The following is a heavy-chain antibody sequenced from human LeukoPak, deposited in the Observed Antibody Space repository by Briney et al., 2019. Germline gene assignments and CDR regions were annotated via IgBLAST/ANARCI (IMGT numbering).Heavy chain of an antibody. D-gene: IGHD3-10*01. CDR3: ARDPHAVTMTRGIIQEVTLFYFDY. J-gene: IGHJ4*02. CDR1: GFTFSIYR. Sequence: TGGSLRLSCTASGFTFSIYRMNWVRQAPGKGPEWVSSISSSSSYIYYADSVKGRFTISRDNVKNPLYLQMNRLRAEDTAVCYCARDPHAVTMTRGIIQEVTLFYFDYWGQGTLVTVSS. CDR2: ISSSSSYI. V-gene: IGHV3-21*06.